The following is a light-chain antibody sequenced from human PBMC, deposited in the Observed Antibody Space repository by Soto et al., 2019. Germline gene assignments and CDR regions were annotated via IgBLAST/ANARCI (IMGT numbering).Light chain of an antibody. Sequence: EIVLTQSPGTLSLSPGERATLSCRASQSVSSNYLAWYQQKPGQAPRLLIYGASSRATGIPDRFSGSGSGTDFTLTVSRLEPEDFAVYYCQQYGSSSQTFGQGIKLEIK. J-gene: IGKJ2*01. V-gene: IGKV3-20*01. CDR1: QSVSSNY. CDR3: QQYGSSSQT. CDR2: GAS.